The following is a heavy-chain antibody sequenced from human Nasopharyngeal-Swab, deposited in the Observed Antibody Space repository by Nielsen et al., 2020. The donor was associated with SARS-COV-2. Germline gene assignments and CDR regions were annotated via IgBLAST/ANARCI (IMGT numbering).Heavy chain of an antibody. V-gene: IGHV4-59*01. CDR2: IYYSGST. CDR3: ARGDALERRSDAFDI. Sequence: SETLSLTCTVSGGPISSYYWSLIRQPPGKGLEWIGYIYYSGSTNYNPSLKSRVTISVDTSKNQFSLKLSSVTAAETAVYYCARGDALERRSDAFDIWGQGTMVTVSS. J-gene: IGHJ3*02. CDR1: GGPISSYY. D-gene: IGHD1-1*01.